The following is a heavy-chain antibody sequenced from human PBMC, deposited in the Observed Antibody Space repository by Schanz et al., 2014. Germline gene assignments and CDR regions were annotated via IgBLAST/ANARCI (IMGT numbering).Heavy chain of an antibody. CDR2: IWNNRVTK. Sequence: QAQLMESGGGVVQPGTSLILSCSVSGFSLNTYGIHWFRQPAGKGLEWEAVIWNNRVTKYYADSVRGRFTISRDNSKNTLYLQMNSLRAEDTAVYYCARDLEGYDGGGGGFDPWGQGTLVTVSS. CDR1: GFSLNTYG. V-gene: IGHV3-33*01. D-gene: IGHD2-21*01. J-gene: IGHJ5*02. CDR3: ARDLEGYDGGGGGFDP.